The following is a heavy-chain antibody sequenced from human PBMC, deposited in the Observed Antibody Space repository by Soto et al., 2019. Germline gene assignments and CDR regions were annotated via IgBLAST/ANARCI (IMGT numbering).Heavy chain of an antibody. CDR3: PRSFGWHATDH. Sequence: QMQLQESGPGLVKPSETLSLTCAVSSASIITEQRWTWVRQPPGKGLEWIGEIHHSGSTNNNPSPRSAATMALNQPKNPFSRNLNSVTAADTALYYCPRSFGWHATDHWGQGTLVIVSS. CDR1: SASIITEQR. J-gene: IGHJ4*02. CDR2: IHHSGST. D-gene: IGHD6-19*01. V-gene: IGHV4-4*02.